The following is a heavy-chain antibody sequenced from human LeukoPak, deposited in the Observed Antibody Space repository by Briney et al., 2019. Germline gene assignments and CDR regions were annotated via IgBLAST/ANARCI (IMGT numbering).Heavy chain of an antibody. D-gene: IGHD3-22*01. Sequence: GASVKVSCKASGYTFTSYDINWVRQATGQGLEWMGGIIPIFGTANYAQKFQGRVTITTDESTSTAYMELSSLRSEDTAVYYCARVAPQYYYDSSGYYHFDYWGQGTLVTVSS. CDR1: GYTFTSYD. V-gene: IGHV1-69*05. CDR2: IIPIFGTA. J-gene: IGHJ4*02. CDR3: ARVAPQYYYDSSGYYHFDY.